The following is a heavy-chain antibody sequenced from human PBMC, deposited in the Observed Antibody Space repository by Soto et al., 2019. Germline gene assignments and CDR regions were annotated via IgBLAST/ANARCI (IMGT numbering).Heavy chain of an antibody. Sequence: SETLSLTCTVSAASFSKYYWSWIRQPPGKGLEWIGYIYFNGNTNYNPSLKRRVTISIDTSKKQISLNLTSVTNADTAVYYCASVTFGGVVLAHWGQGTLVTVSS. J-gene: IGHJ4*02. CDR1: AASFSKYY. V-gene: IGHV4-59*01. D-gene: IGHD3-16*01. CDR3: ASVTFGGVVLAH. CDR2: IYFNGNT.